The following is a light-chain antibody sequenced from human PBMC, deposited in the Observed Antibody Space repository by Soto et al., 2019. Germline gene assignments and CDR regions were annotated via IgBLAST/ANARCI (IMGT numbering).Light chain of an antibody. CDR1: QSINSW. CDR2: KAS. J-gene: IGKJ5*01. V-gene: IGKV1-5*03. CDR3: QQYAIPSMS. Sequence: DIQMTQSPSTLSASLGYRVTITPRASQSINSWLAWYQQKPGKAPNLLISKASSLNSGVPSRFTGSGSGTEFTLTISSLQPDDSATYFCQQYAIPSMSFGQGTRLEI.